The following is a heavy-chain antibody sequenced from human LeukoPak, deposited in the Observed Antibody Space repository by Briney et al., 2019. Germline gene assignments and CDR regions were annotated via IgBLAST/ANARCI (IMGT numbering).Heavy chain of an antibody. J-gene: IGHJ4*02. CDR1: GGSIRSYY. D-gene: IGHD6-19*01. CDR3: ARGQWKEPFGY. V-gene: IGHV4-59*01. CDR2: IYDSGST. Sequence: SETLSLTCTVSGGSIRSYYWNWIRQPPGKELEWIGYIYDSGSTSYNPSLKSRVTISVDTSKNQFSLKLSSVTAADTAVYYCARGQWKEPFGYWGQGTLVTVSS.